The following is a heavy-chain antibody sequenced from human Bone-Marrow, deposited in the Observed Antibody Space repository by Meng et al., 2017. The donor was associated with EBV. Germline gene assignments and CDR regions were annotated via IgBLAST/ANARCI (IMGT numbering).Heavy chain of an antibody. D-gene: IGHD3-10*01. V-gene: IGHV1-69*01. CDR3: ASESGRGFTPDY. Sequence: QVQWQQSGAEGKRPGPSVKVSCRTSGGTFRSDAVSWVRQAPGQGLEWMGGLIPMSGSPHYAQKFQDRVTIFADESTSTHSMELTNLRSEDTAMYYCASESGRGFTPDYWGQGTLVTVSS. J-gene: IGHJ4*02. CDR1: GGTFRSDA. CDR2: LIPMSGSP.